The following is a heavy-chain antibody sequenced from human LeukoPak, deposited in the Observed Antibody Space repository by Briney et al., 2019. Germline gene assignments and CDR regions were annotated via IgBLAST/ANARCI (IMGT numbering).Heavy chain of an antibody. CDR1: GFTFSNFA. V-gene: IGHV3-23*01. CDR2: INDSGGGT. D-gene: IGHD1-20*01. Sequence: PGGSLRLSCTASGFTFSNFAMTWVRQAPGKGLEWVSVINDSGGGTSYADFGEGRFTIYRDNSKNTLYLQMNSLRAEDTAVYYCAKDLDSWKFGYGHYYFDYWGQGTLVTVSS. J-gene: IGHJ4*02. CDR3: AKDLDSWKFGYGHYYFDY.